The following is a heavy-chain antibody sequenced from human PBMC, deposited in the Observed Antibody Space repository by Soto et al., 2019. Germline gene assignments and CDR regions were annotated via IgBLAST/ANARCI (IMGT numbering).Heavy chain of an antibody. J-gene: IGHJ2*01. CDR1: GGSISSYY. Sequence: PSETLSLTCTVSGGSISSYYWSWIRQPPGKGLEWIGYIYYSGSTNYNPSLKSRVTISVDTSKNQFSLKLSSVTAADTAVYYCARMSYYYDKWYFDLWGRGTLVT. CDR2: IYYSGST. D-gene: IGHD3-22*01. V-gene: IGHV4-59*01. CDR3: ARMSYYYDKWYFDL.